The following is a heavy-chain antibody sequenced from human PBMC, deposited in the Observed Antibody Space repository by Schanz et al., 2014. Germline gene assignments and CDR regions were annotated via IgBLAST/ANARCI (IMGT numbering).Heavy chain of an antibody. Sequence: QVQLVESGGGVVQPGTSLRLSCAASGFTFRGHAMHWVRQAPGQGLEKVAVTSTDGTKTYYAASVRGRFTISRDNSKNTVYLQMNSLRSEDAAVYYCTRDGGALINHNDALDLWGQGTMVSVSS. CDR2: TSTDGTKT. J-gene: IGHJ3*01. CDR3: TRDGGALINHNDALDL. CDR1: GFTFRGHA. V-gene: IGHV3-30*04. D-gene: IGHD3-16*01.